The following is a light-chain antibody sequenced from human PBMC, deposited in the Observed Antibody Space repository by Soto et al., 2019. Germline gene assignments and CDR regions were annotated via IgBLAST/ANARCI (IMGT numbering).Light chain of an antibody. Sequence: DIQMTQSPSYLSASVGDRVTITCRASQSISIYLNWYQQKPGKAPKLLIYAASTLQSGVTSRFSVSGSGRYCTLSISNLQPEDFATYHLQQSYSIPLTFGGGTKVEIK. CDR2: AAS. CDR3: QQSYSIPLT. CDR1: QSISIY. J-gene: IGKJ4*01. V-gene: IGKV1-39*01.